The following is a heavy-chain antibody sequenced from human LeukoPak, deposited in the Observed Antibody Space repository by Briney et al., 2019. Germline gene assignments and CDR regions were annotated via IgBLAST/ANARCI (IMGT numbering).Heavy chain of an antibody. CDR1: GYTFTGYY. J-gene: IGHJ4*02. Sequence: ASVKVSCKASGYTFTGYYMHWVRQAPGQGLEWMGWINPNSGGTNYAQKFQGRVTMTRDTSISTAYMELSRLRSDDTAVYYCARYYYGSGTDPGVDYWGQGTLVTASS. CDR2: INPNSGGT. V-gene: IGHV1-2*02. CDR3: ARYYYGSGTDPGVDY. D-gene: IGHD3-10*01.